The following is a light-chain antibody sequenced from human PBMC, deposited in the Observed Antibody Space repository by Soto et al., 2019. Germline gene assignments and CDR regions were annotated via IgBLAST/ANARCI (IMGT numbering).Light chain of an antibody. Sequence: QSVLTQPASVSGSPGQSITISCTGTSSDVGSYNLVSWYQQHPGKAPKLMIYEGSKRPSGVSNRFSGSKSGNTASLTLSGLQAEDAADYYCCSYAGNSLYVFGTGTKVTVL. CDR3: CSYAGNSLYV. J-gene: IGLJ1*01. V-gene: IGLV2-23*01. CDR2: EGS. CDR1: SSDVGSYNL.